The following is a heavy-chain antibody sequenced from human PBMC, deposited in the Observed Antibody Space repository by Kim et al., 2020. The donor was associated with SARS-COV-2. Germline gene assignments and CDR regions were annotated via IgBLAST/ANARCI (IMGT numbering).Heavy chain of an antibody. Sequence: SETLSLTCTVSGGSISSGDYYWSWIRQPPGKGLEWIGYIYYSGSTYYNPSLKSRVTISVDTSKNQFSLKLSSVTAADTAVYYCASLPTTVRGNWFDPWGQGTLVTVSS. V-gene: IGHV4-30-4*01. CDR3: ASLPTTVRGNWFDP. CDR1: GGSISSGDYY. CDR2: IYYSGST. J-gene: IGHJ5*02. D-gene: IGHD4-17*01.